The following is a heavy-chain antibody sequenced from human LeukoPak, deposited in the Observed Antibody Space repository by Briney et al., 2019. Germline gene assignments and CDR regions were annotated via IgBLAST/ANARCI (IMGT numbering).Heavy chain of an antibody. D-gene: IGHD2-15*01. CDR3: AREAGYCTGGSCYFWFDP. J-gene: IGHJ5*02. V-gene: IGHV3-7*05. CDR2: IKLDGSEK. CDR1: GFTFSSYW. Sequence: GGSLRLSCAASGFTFSSYWMSWVRQAPGKGLEWVANIKLDGSEKNYVDFVKGRFTISRDNAKNSVYLQMNSLRAEDTAVYYCAREAGYCTGGSCYFWFDPWGQGTLVTVSS.